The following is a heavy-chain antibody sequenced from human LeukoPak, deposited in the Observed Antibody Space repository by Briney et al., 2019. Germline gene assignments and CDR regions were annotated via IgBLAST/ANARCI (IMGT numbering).Heavy chain of an antibody. Sequence: GGSLRLSCAASGFTFSSYGMHWVRQAPGKGLEWVAVISYDGINKYYADSVKGRFTISRDNSKNTLYLQMNSLRAEDTAVYYCTKDRMATIIGEFDYWGQGTLVTVSS. CDR3: TKDRMATIIGEFDY. V-gene: IGHV3-30*18. CDR1: GFTFSSYG. J-gene: IGHJ4*02. CDR2: ISYDGINK. D-gene: IGHD5-24*01.